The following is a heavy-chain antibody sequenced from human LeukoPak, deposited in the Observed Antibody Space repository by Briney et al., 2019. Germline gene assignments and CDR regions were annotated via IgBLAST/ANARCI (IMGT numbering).Heavy chain of an antibody. V-gene: IGHV4-61*02. CDR2: IYTSGST. CDR3: ARDSSSSWYLGSNWFDP. D-gene: IGHD6-13*01. Sequence: SETLSPTCTVSGGSISSGSYYWSWIRQPAGKGLEWIGRIYTSGSTNYNPSLKSRVTISVDTSKNQFSLKLSSVTAADTAVYYCARDSSSSWYLGSNWFDPWGQGTLVTVSS. CDR1: GGSISSGSYY. J-gene: IGHJ5*02.